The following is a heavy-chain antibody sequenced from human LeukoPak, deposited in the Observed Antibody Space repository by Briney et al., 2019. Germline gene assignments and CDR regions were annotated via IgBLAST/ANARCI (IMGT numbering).Heavy chain of an antibody. CDR3: ARERGYSYGTGWFDP. D-gene: IGHD5-18*01. J-gene: IGHJ5*02. V-gene: IGHV4-61*01. Sequence: PSETPSLTCTVSGGSVSSGSYYWSWIRQPPGKGLEWIGYIYYSGSTNYNPSLKSRVTISVDTSKNQFSLKLSSVTAADTAVYYCARERGYSYGTGWFDPWGQGTLVTVSS. CDR2: IYYSGST. CDR1: GGSVSSGSYY.